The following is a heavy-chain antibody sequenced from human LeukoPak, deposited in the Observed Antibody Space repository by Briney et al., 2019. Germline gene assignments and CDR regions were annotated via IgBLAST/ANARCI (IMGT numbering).Heavy chain of an antibody. CDR2: ISYDGSNK. CDR3: ARDYRMVRGVIPYYYYYMDV. D-gene: IGHD3-10*01. Sequence: GGSLRLSCAASGCTFSSYAMHWVRQAPGKGLEWVAVISYDGSNKYYADSVKGRFTISRDNSKNTLYLQMNSLRAEDTAVYYCARDYRMVRGVIPYYYYYMDVWGKGTTVTASS. CDR1: GCTFSSYA. J-gene: IGHJ6*03. V-gene: IGHV3-30*04.